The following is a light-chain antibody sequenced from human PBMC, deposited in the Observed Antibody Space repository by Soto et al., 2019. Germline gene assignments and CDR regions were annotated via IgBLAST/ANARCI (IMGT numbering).Light chain of an antibody. Sequence: QSALTQPASMCGSPGQSVTISCAGTSSDIGGYNYVSWYQHHPGTAPKLIIYDVSSRPSGVSHRFSASKSGNTASLTISGLQAEDEADYYCSSFSVASPLFGTGTKLTVL. V-gene: IGLV2-14*01. J-gene: IGLJ1*01. CDR2: DVS. CDR3: SSFSVASPL. CDR1: SSDIGGYNY.